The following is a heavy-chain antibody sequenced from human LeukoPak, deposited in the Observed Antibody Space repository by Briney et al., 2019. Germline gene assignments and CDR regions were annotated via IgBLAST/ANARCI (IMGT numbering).Heavy chain of an antibody. J-gene: IGHJ4*02. CDR1: GYTFTSYA. V-gene: IGHV7-4-1*01. CDR3: ARDRPLFDY. Sequence: GASVTVSCKASGYTFTSYAMNWVRQAPGQGLEWMGWINTNTGNPTYAQGFTERVVFSLDTSVSTVYLQIRSLQTEDTAVEYCARDRPLFDYWGQATLVTVPP. CDR2: INTNTGNP.